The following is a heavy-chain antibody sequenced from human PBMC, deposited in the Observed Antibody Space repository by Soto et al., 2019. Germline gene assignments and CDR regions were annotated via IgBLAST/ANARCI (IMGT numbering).Heavy chain of an antibody. D-gene: IGHD2-15*01. CDR2: IHYSGST. Sequence: PSETLSLTCTVSGGSISSYYWSWIRQPPGKGLEWIGYIHYSGSTNYNPSLKSRVTISVDTSKNQFSLKLSSVTAADTAVYYCARLKVCSGGSCYSSDFDYWGQGTLVTVSS. J-gene: IGHJ4*02. CDR3: ARLKVCSGGSCYSSDFDY. CDR1: GGSISSYY. V-gene: IGHV4-59*08.